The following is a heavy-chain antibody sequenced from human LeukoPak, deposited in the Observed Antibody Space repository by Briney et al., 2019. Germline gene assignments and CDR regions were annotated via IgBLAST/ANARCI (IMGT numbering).Heavy chain of an antibody. CDR3: AGAGEDYDSSGYYWYFDL. V-gene: IGHV1-69*05. Sequence: ASVKVSCKASGGTFSSYAISWVRQAPGQGLEWMGGIIPIFGTANYAQKFQGRVTITTDESTSTAYMELSSLRSEDTAVYYCAGAGEDYDSSGYYWYFDLWGRGTLVTVSS. D-gene: IGHD3-22*01. CDR2: IIPIFGTA. CDR1: GGTFSSYA. J-gene: IGHJ2*01.